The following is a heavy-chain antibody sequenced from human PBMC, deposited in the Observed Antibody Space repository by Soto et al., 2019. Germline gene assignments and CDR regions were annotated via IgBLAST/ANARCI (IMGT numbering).Heavy chain of an antibody. D-gene: IGHD3-3*01. V-gene: IGHV3-49*05. CDR1: GFTFGDYA. Sequence: EVQLVESGGGLVKPGRSLRLSCTASGFTFGDYAMSWFRQAPGKGLEWVGFIRSKAYGGTTEYAASVKGRFTISRDDSKSIAYLQMNSLKTEDTAVYYWTSHMEGGMDVWGQGTTVTVSS. CDR3: TSHMEGGMDV. CDR2: IRSKAYGGTT. J-gene: IGHJ6*02.